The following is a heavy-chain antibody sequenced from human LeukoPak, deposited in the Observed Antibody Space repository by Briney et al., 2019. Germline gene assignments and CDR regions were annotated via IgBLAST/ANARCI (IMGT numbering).Heavy chain of an antibody. J-gene: IGHJ4*02. CDR2: INAGNGNT. D-gene: IGHD3-22*01. V-gene: IGHV1-3*01. CDR3: ARGLPYYYDSSGSVYFDY. CDR1: GYTFTSYA. Sequence: ASVKVSCKASGYTFTSYAMHWVRQAPGQRLEWMGWINAGNGNTKYSQKFQGRVTITRDTSAGTAYMELSSLRSEDTAVYYCARGLPYYYDSSGSVYFDYWGQGTLVTVSS.